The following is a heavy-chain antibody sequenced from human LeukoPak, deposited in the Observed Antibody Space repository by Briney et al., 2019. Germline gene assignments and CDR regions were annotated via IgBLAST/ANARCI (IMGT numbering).Heavy chain of an antibody. CDR1: GGSIRSYH. CDR2: IYYSGST. D-gene: IGHD5-18*01. J-gene: IGHJ3*02. V-gene: IGHV4-59*01. Sequence: PSETLSLTCTVSGGSIRSYHWSWIRQPAGKGLEWMGHIYYSGSTNYNPSLKSRVTISVDTSKNQFSLKLSSVTAADTAVYYCAGGDGGAGYYAFDIWGQGTMVTVSS. CDR3: AGGDGGAGYYAFDI.